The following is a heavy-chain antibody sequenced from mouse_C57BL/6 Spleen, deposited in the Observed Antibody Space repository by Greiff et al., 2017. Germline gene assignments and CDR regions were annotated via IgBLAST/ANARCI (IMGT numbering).Heavy chain of an antibody. D-gene: IGHD2-4*01. CDR3: ARGDYDYGVDY. V-gene: IGHV1-52*01. J-gene: IGHJ2*01. Sequence: QVQLQQPGAELVRPGSSVKLSCKASGYTFTSYWMHWVKQRPIQGLEWIGNIDPSDSETHYNQKFKDKATLTVDKSSSTAYMQLSSLTSEDSAVYYCARGDYDYGVDYWGQGTTLTVSS. CDR1: GYTFTSYW. CDR2: IDPSDSET.